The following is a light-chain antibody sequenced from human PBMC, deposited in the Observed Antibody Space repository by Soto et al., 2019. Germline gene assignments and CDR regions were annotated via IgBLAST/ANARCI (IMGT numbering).Light chain of an antibody. CDR1: SSDVGGYNY. Sequence: QAVLTQPASVPGSPGQSITISCTGTSSDVGGYNYVSWYQQHPGKAPKLMIYDVSNRPSGVSNRFSGSKSGNTASLTISGPQAEDEADYYCSSYTSSSTLYVFGTGTEVTVL. J-gene: IGLJ1*01. CDR3: SSYTSSSTLYV. CDR2: DVS. V-gene: IGLV2-14*01.